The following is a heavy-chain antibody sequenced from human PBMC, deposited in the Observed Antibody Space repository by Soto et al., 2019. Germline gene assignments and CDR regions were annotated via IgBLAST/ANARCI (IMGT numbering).Heavy chain of an antibody. CDR1: GYSFTSLD. CDR3: ARGVSAGVDY. V-gene: IGHV1-8*01. D-gene: IGHD1-26*01. Sequence: QVQLLQSGAEVREPGASVKVSCKASGYSFTSLDINWVRQTAGQGLEWMGWMEPSTGRTGYAQKFQCRVTMTRDTSINTAYMELTTLTSDDTAFYYCARGVSAGVDYWGQGTLLIVSS. CDR2: MEPSTGRT. J-gene: IGHJ4*02.